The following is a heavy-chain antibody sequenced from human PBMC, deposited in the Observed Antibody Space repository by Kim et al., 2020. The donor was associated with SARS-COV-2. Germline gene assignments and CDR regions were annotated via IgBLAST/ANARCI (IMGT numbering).Heavy chain of an antibody. J-gene: IGHJ6*02. CDR1: GGSISSYY. V-gene: IGHV4-59*01. Sequence: SETLSLTCTVSGGSISSYYWSWIRQLPGKGLEWIGYIYYSGSTNYNPSFKSRVTISVDTSKNQFSLKLSSVTAADTAVYYCARGGTMVRGVIPYYYYGMDVWGQGATVTFSS. CDR2: IYYSGST. CDR3: ARGGTMVRGVIPYYYYGMDV. D-gene: IGHD3-10*01.